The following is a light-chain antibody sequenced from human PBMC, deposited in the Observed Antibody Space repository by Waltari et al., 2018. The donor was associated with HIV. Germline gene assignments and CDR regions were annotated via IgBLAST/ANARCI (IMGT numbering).Light chain of an antibody. CDR1: QSISRG. J-gene: IGKJ1*01. CDR2: KAS. Sequence: DIQMTQSPSTLSASVGARVTITSRASQSISRGLAWYQQKPGKAPKLLIYKASSLESGVPSRFSGSGSGTEFTLTISSLQPDDFATYYCQQYNSSPWTFGQGTKVEIK. V-gene: IGKV1-5*03. CDR3: QQYNSSPWT.